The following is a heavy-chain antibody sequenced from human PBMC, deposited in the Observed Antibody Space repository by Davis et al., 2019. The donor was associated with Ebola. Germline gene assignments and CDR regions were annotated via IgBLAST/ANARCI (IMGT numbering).Heavy chain of an antibody. J-gene: IGHJ4*02. V-gene: IGHV4-34*01. CDR2: INHSGST. CDR3: ARLRTEMASFYFEY. D-gene: IGHD5-24*01. CDR1: GGSFSGYY. Sequence: MPGGSLRLSCAVYGGSFSGYYWSWIRQPPGKGLEWIGDINHSGSTNYNPSLKSRVTISVDTSKNQFSLKLSSVTAADTAVYYCARLRTEMASFYFEYWGQGTLVTVSS.